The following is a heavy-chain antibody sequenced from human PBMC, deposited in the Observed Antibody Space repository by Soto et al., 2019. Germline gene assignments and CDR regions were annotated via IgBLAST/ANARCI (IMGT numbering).Heavy chain of an antibody. V-gene: IGHV1-69*08. D-gene: IGHD3-22*01. Sequence: QVQLVQSGAEVKKPGSSVKVSCKASGGTFSTYTITWVRQAPGQGLEWMGRLIPIIGIINYAKKFQGRVTIHADKFPVPPYMELTRLRSDATAVYYRAGDPDSHYNDSHASSYPWGQGTLVTVSS. CDR1: GGTFSTYT. CDR3: AGDPDSHYNDSHASSYP. CDR2: LIPIIGII. J-gene: IGHJ5*02.